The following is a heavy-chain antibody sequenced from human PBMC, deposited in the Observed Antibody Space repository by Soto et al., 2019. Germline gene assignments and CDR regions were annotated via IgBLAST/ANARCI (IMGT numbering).Heavy chain of an antibody. D-gene: IGHD3-22*01. CDR2: IKSKTDGGTT. CDR3: TPLGHYHYDSSGYCSYFDY. Sequence: GGSLRLSCAASCFTFSNAWMNWVRQAPGKGLEWVGRIKSKTDGGTTDYAAPVKGRFTISRDDSKNTLYLQMNSLKTEDAAVYYCTPLGHYHYDSSGYCSYFDYWGQGTRVTVSS. CDR1: CFTFSNAW. V-gene: IGHV3-15*07. J-gene: IGHJ4*02.